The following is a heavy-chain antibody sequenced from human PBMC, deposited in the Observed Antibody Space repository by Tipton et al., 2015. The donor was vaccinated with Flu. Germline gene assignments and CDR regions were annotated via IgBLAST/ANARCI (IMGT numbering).Heavy chain of an antibody. D-gene: IGHD2-2*01. CDR2: ISSSGSTI. V-gene: IGHV3-48*03. CDR3: ARDRVVVVPAAYYYYYYGTDV. CDR1: GFTFSSYE. J-gene: IGHJ6*02. Sequence: SLRLSCAASGFTFSSYEMNWVRQAPGKGLEWVSYISSSGSTIYYADSVKGRFTISRDNAKNSLYLQMNSLRAEDTAVYYCARDRVVVVPAAYYYYYYGTDVWGQGTTVTVSS.